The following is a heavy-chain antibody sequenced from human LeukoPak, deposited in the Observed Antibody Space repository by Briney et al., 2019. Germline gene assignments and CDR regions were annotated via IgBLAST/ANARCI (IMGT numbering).Heavy chain of an antibody. D-gene: IGHD5-18*01. CDR2: TYYSGST. V-gene: IGHV4-39*07. CDR1: GGSISSSSYY. J-gene: IGHJ3*02. CDR3: ARDLPTATHAFDI. Sequence: SETLSLTCTVSGGSISSSSYYWGWIRQPPGKGLEWIGSTYYSGSTYYNPSLKSRVTISVDTSKNQFSLKLSSVTAADTAVYYCARDLPTATHAFDIWGQGTMVTVSS.